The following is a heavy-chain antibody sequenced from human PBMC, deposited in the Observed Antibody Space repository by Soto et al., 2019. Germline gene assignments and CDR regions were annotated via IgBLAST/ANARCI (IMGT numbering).Heavy chain of an antibody. CDR3: EKGGSNGWYDAFGI. V-gene: IGHV3-23*01. CDR2: ISGSGGST. J-gene: IGHJ3*02. Sequence: GGSLRLSCAASGFTFSSYVMNWVRQAPGKGLEWVSTISGSGGSTYYADSVEGRFTFSRDNSKNTLHLLMNSLRAEDTAVYYCEKGGSNGWYDAFGIWGQGTMVTVSS. D-gene: IGHD6-19*01. CDR1: GFTFSSYV.